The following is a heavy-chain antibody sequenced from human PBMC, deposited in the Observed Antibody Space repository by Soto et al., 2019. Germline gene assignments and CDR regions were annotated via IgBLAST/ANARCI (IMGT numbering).Heavy chain of an antibody. CDR1: GGTFSSYA. D-gene: IGHD3-22*01. Sequence: SVKVSCKASGGTFSSYAISWVRQAPGQGLEWMGGIIPIFGTANYAQKFQGRVTITADESTSTAYMELSSLRSEDTAVYYCARDFGPYYYDSSGYYYSPWGQGTLVTVSS. J-gene: IGHJ5*02. CDR2: IIPIFGTA. CDR3: ARDFGPYYYDSSGYYYSP. V-gene: IGHV1-69*13.